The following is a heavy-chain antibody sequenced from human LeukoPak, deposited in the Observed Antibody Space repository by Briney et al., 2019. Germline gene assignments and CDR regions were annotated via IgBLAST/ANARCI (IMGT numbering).Heavy chain of an antibody. CDR1: GGSISSYY. CDR2: IYYSGST. Sequence: SETLSLTCTVSGGSISSYYWSWIRQPPGKGLEWIGYIYYSGSTNYNPSLESRVTISVDTSKNQFSLKLSSVTAADTAVYYCARVGPPYYYYYGMDVWGQGTTVTVSS. J-gene: IGHJ6*02. CDR3: ARVGPPYYYYYGMDV. V-gene: IGHV4-59*01.